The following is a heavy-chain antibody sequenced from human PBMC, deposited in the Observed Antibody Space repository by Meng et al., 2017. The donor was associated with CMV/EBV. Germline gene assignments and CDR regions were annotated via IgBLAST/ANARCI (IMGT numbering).Heavy chain of an antibody. CDR3: AKDLEYSCSWRFDY. CDR1: GFTFDDYA. CDR2: ISWNSGSI. Sequence: SLKISWAASGFTFDDYAMHWVRQAPGKGLEWVSGISWNSGSIGYADSVKGRFTISRDNAKNSLYLQMNSLRAEDTALYYCAKDLEYSCSWRFDYWGQGTLVTVSS. V-gene: IGHV3-9*01. D-gene: IGHD6-6*01. J-gene: IGHJ4*02.